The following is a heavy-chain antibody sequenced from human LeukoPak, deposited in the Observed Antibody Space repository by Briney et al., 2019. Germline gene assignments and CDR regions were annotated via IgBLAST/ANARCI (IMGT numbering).Heavy chain of an antibody. CDR3: AREVLRYFDWPDGFDI. D-gene: IGHD3-9*01. Sequence: ASVKVSCKASGYTFTGYYMHWVRHAPGQGLEWMGWINPNSGGTNYAQKFQGRVTMTRDTSISTAYMELSRLRSDDTAVYYCAREVLRYFDWPDGFDIWGQGTMVTVSS. CDR2: INPNSGGT. V-gene: IGHV1-2*02. J-gene: IGHJ3*02. CDR1: GYTFTGYY.